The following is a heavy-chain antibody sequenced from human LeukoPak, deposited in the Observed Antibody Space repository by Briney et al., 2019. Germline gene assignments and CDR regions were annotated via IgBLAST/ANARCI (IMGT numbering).Heavy chain of an antibody. D-gene: IGHD3-10*01. CDR2: IIPIFGTS. CDR1: GGTFNSYG. Sequence: ASVKVSCKATGGTFNSYGVSWVRQAPGQGLEWMGGIIPIFGTSTYAQKFQGRVTITADESTSTAYMELSSLRSEDTAVYYCARSNYYGSGTPDYYYGMGVWGIGTTVTVSS. CDR3: ARSNYYGSGTPDYYYGMGV. J-gene: IGHJ6*04. V-gene: IGHV1-69*01.